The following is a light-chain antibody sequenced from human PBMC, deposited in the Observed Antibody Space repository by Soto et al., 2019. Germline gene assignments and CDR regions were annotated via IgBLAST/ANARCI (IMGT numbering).Light chain of an antibody. CDR2: EVS. CDR3: CSYAGSRGQV. V-gene: IGLV2-23*02. J-gene: IGLJ1*01. Sequence: QSVLTQPASVSGSPGQSITISCTGTSSDVGSYNLVSWYQQHPGKAPKLMIYEVSKRPSGVSNRFSGSKSGNTASLTISGLQAEDEADYYCCSYAGSRGQVFGTGTKVTVL. CDR1: SSDVGSYNL.